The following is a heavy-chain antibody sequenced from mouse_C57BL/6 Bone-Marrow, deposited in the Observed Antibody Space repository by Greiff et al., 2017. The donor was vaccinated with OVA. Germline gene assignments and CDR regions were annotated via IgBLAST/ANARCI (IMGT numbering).Heavy chain of an antibody. D-gene: IGHD2-5*01. CDR1: GFSFNTYA. CDR3: VRQYYSNYVAFAY. CDR2: IRSKSNNYAT. Sequence: EVQLVESGGGLVQPKGSLKLSCAASGFSFNTYAMNWVRQAPGKGLEWVARIRSKSNNYATYYADSVKDRFTISRDDSESMLYLQMNNLKTEDTAMYYCVRQYYSNYVAFAYWGQGTLVTVSA. J-gene: IGHJ3*01. V-gene: IGHV10-1*01.